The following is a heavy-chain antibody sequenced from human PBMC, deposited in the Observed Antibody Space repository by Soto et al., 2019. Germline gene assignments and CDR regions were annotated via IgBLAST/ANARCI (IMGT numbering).Heavy chain of an antibody. D-gene: IGHD3-10*01. CDR2: FYYSGST. CDR1: GGSISSYY. V-gene: IGHV4-59*01. CDR3: AGKMVRGVIVLWWFDP. J-gene: IGHJ5*02. Sequence: SETLSLTCTVSGGSISSYYWSWIRQPPGKGLEWIGYFYYSGSTNYNPSLKSRVTISVDTSKNQFSLKLSSVTAADTAVYYCAGKMVRGVIVLWWFDPWGQGTLVTVSS.